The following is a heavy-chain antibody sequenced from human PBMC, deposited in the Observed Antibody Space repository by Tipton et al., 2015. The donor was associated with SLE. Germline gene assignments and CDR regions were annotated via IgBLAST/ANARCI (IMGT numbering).Heavy chain of an antibody. J-gene: IGHJ5*02. V-gene: IGHV3-7*03. CDR1: GFTFTNYW. D-gene: IGHD6-19*01. CDR3: ARDLVSGWYSKGWFDP. Sequence: SLRLPCAASGFTFTNYWMAWVRQAPGKGLKWVANIKPDGSEKFYVDSVKGRFTISRDNAKNSLYLQMNSLRGEDTAVYYCARDLVSGWYSKGWFDPWGQGTLVTVSS. CDR2: IKPDGSEK.